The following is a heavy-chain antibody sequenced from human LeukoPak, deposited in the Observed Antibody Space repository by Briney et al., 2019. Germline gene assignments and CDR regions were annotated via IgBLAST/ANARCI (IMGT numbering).Heavy chain of an antibody. J-gene: IGHJ4*02. V-gene: IGHV1-2*02. Sequence: ASVKDSCKASGYTFTSYGISWVRQAPGRGLEWMGWINPNSGGTNYAQKFQGRVTMTRDTSISTAYMELSRLRSDDTAVYYCARAVWFGELPSDYWGQGTLVTVSS. CDR2: INPNSGGT. CDR3: ARAVWFGELPSDY. CDR1: GYTFTSYG. D-gene: IGHD3-10*01.